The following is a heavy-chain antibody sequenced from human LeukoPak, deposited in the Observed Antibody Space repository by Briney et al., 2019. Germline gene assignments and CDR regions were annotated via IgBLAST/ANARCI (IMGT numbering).Heavy chain of an antibody. CDR3: ARFRRDGSNYNDY. J-gene: IGHJ4*02. CDR2: ISSRSTYV. CDR1: GFTFSDYS. Sequence: PGGSLRLSCAASGFTFSDYSINWVRQAPGKGLEWVSSISSRSTYVFYADSVKGRSAISRDNAKNSMYLQMNGLRAEDTAVYYCARFRRDGSNYNDYWGQGTLVTVSS. D-gene: IGHD5-24*01. V-gene: IGHV3-21*06.